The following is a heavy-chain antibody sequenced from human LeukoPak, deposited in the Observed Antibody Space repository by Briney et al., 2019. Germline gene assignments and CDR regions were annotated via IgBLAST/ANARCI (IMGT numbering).Heavy chain of an antibody. V-gene: IGHV4-39*07. CDR2: IYYSGST. CDR3: ARVSRYRSGWYHFDY. D-gene: IGHD6-19*01. Sequence: SETLSLTCTVSGGSISSSSYYWGWIRQPPGKGLEWIGSIYYSGSTYYNPSLKSRVTISVDTSKNQFSLKLSSVTAADTAVYYCARVSRYRSGWYHFDYWGQGTLVTVSS. CDR1: GGSISSSSYY. J-gene: IGHJ4*02.